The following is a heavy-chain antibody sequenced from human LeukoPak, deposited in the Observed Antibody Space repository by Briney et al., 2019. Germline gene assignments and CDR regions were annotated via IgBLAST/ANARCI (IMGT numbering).Heavy chain of an antibody. V-gene: IGHV1-18*01. CDR2: ISAYNGNT. CDR1: GYTFTSYG. D-gene: IGHD3-3*01. CDR3: ARVGYYDFWSGYSAFDY. Sequence: ASVKVSCKXSGYTFTSYGISWVRQAPGQGLEWMGWISAYNGNTNYAQKLKGRVTMTTDTSTSTGYMELRSLRPDDTAVYYCARVGYYDFWSGYSAFDYWGQGTLVTVSS. J-gene: IGHJ4*02.